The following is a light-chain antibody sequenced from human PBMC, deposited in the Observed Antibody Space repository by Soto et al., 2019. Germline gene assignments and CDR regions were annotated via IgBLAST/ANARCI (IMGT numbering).Light chain of an antibody. Sequence: EIVMTQSPATLSVSPGERATLSCRASQSVSSNLAWYQQKPAQAPRRLLYGASTRATGIHARFCGSGCGREVTLTISSLQSEDFAVDYCQQYNNWPPWTFGPGTKVDIK. J-gene: IGKJ3*01. V-gene: IGKV3-15*01. CDR1: QSVSSN. CDR2: GAS. CDR3: QQYNNWPPWT.